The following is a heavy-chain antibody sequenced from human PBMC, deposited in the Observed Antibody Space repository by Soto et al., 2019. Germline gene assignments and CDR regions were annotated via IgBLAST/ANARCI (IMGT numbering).Heavy chain of an antibody. CDR3: LLYDSSGPDAFDI. CDR1: GYSFTSYW. J-gene: IGHJ3*02. CDR2: IYPGDSDT. Sequence: PGESLKISCKGSGYSFTSYWIGWVRQMPGKGLEWMGIIYPGDSDTRYSPPFQGQVTISADKSISTAYLQWSSLKASDTAMYYCLLYDSSGPDAFDIWGQGTMVTVSS. D-gene: IGHD3-22*01. V-gene: IGHV5-51*01.